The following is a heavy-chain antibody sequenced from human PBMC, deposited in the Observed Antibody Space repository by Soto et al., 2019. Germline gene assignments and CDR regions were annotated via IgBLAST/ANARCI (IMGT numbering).Heavy chain of an antibody. CDR3: PEGGGGDHGY. J-gene: IGHJ4*02. D-gene: IGHD2-21*02. Sequence: QLVESEGGLVQPGGSLRLSCETSGFTFTASDMSWVRQAPGKGLEWVSSITTTGDTTHYADSVRGRFTISRDNARNPVDFRKNRLRAARTALYYGPEGGGGDHGYWGQGTLVAVSS. V-gene: IGHV3-23*04. CDR2: ITTTGDTT. CDR1: GFTFTASD.